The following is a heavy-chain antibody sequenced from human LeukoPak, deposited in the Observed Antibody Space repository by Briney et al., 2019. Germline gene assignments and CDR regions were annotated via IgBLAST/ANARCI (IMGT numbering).Heavy chain of an antibody. CDR1: GFTFSSYG. J-gene: IGHJ4*02. V-gene: IGHV3-23*01. Sequence: GGSLRLSCAASGFTFSSYGMSWVRQAPGKGLEWVSGLSGSGDTTYYADSVKGRFTISRDNSKNTLYLQMNSLRAEDTAVYYCAKDFGDCSNGVCYGKPFDYWGQGTLVTVSS. CDR2: LSGSGDTT. CDR3: AKDFGDCSNGVCYGKPFDY. D-gene: IGHD2-8*01.